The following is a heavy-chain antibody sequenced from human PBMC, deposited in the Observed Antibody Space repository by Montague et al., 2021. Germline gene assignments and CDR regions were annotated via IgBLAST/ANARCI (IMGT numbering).Heavy chain of an antibody. V-gene: IGHV4-39*07. CDR3: ARVFSSWYVGWFDP. CDR1: GASITSNIYD. CDR2: IYYSGNS. D-gene: IGHD6-13*01. Sequence: SETLSLTCTVSGASITSNIYDWGWTRQSPGKGLEWIGSIYYSGNSFYQPSLRSRITMAVDTSKNQFSLKLSSVTAADTAFYYCARVFSSWYVGWFDPWGQGTLVTVSS. J-gene: IGHJ5*02.